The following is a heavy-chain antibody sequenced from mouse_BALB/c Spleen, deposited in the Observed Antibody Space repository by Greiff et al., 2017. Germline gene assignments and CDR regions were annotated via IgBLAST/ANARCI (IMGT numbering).Heavy chain of an antibody. D-gene: IGHD2-2*01. CDR2: IRLKSNNYAT. CDR1: GFTFSNYW. CDR3: TSYGYAYYYAMDD. Sequence: EVHLVESGGGLVQPGGSMKLSCVASGFTFSNYWMHWVRQSPEKGLEWVAEIRLKSNNYATHYAESVKGRFTISRDDSKSSVYLQMNNLRAEDTGMYYCTSYGYAYYYAMDDWGQGTSVTVSS. V-gene: IGHV6-6*02. J-gene: IGHJ4*01.